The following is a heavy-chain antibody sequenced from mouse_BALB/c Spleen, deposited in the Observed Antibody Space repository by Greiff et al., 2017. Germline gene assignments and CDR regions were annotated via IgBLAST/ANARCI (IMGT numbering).Heavy chain of an antibody. CDR1: GYSITSDYA. Sequence: EVKLMESGPGLVKPSQSLSLTCTVTGYSITSDYAWNWIRQFPGNKLEWMCYISYSGSTSYNPSLKSRISITRDTSKNQFFLQLNSVTTEDTATYYCARKDGDYYGSSAWFAYWGQGTLVTVSA. CDR3: ARKDGDYYGSSAWFAY. D-gene: IGHD1-1*01. V-gene: IGHV3-2*02. J-gene: IGHJ3*01. CDR2: ISYSGST.